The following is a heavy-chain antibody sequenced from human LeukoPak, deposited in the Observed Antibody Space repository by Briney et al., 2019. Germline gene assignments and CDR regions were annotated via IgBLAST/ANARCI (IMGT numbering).Heavy chain of an antibody. V-gene: IGHV4-34*01. CDR2: INHSGST. D-gene: IGHD6-19*01. CDR3: ARGIAVAGTPMNP. CDR1: GGSFSGYY. Sequence: SETLSLTCAVHGGSFSGYYWSRIRQPPGKGLEWIGEINHSGSTNYNPSLKSRVTISVDTSKNQFSLKLSSVTAADTAVYYCARGIAVAGTPMNPWGQGTLVTVSS. J-gene: IGHJ5*02.